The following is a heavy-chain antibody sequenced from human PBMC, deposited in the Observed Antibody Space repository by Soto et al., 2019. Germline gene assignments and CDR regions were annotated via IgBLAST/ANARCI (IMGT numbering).Heavy chain of an antibody. J-gene: IGHJ5*01. CDR3: ARAYGAGSFDF. CDR1: GYTFRSYD. CDR2: VNPNTGNT. D-gene: IGHD3-10*01. V-gene: IGHV1-8*01. Sequence: QVQLVQSGAEVKKPGASVKVSCTASGYTFRSYDIHWVRQATGQGLEWMGWVNPNTGNTGYAQRFQGRVTMTRYISKSTAYMELSRLTSEDTTIYYCARAYGAGSFDFWGPGTLVSVSS.